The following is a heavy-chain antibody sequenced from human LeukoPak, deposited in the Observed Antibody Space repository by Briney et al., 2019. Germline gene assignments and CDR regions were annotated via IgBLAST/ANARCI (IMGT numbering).Heavy chain of an antibody. J-gene: IGHJ4*02. CDR2: INPNSGGT. V-gene: IGHV1-2*02. D-gene: IGHD4-17*01. Sequence: ASVKVSCKASGYTFSAYYMHWVRQAPGQGLEWMGWINPNSGGTNYAQKFQGRVTMTGDTSISTAYMELGRLSSDDTAIYYCARDRNGDYLFDYWGQGTLVTVTS. CDR3: ARDRNGDYLFDY. CDR1: GYTFSAYY.